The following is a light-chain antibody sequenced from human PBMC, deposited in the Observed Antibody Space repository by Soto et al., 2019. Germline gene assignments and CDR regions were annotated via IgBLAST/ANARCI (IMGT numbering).Light chain of an antibody. J-gene: IGKJ4*01. CDR1: QGIVDT. CDR2: DTS. Sequence: EVVMRQSPATLSFSPGEGATLSCRASQGIVDTLAWYQHKPGQTPRLLIYDTSTRATGVPTRFSGSRSGAEFTPTINSLQSEDFAVYYCQPYNNWPLNLGGGTKV. CDR3: QPYNNWPLN. V-gene: IGKV3-15*01.